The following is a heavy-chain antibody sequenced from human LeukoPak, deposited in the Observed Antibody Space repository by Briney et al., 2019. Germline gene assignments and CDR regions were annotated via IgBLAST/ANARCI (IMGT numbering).Heavy chain of an antibody. CDR2: MNPNSGST. V-gene: IGHV1-8*01. CDR1: GYTFTNFD. D-gene: IGHD3-3*01. J-gene: IGHJ5*02. Sequence: GASVKVSCKASGYTFTNFDINWVRQASGQGLEWVGRMNPNSGSTGYAQKFQGRVTMTRNTSIGTAYMELSSLRSDDTAVYYCARAILGMIIRAFDPWGQGTLVTVSS. CDR3: ARAILGMIIRAFDP.